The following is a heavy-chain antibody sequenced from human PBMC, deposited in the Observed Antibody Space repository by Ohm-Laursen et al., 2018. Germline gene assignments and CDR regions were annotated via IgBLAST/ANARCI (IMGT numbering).Heavy chain of an antibody. Sequence: SDTLSLTCIVSGGSVSSGIYYWGWIRQPPGKGPEWIAYIYYSGSTNYNPSLKSRLTISVDTSKNQFSLKLSSVTAADTAVYYCARIRSYYETTFDLWGRGTLVTVSS. V-gene: IGHV4-61*01. J-gene: IGHJ2*01. CDR2: IYYSGST. D-gene: IGHD3-22*01. CDR3: ARIRSYYETTFDL. CDR1: GGSVSSGIYY.